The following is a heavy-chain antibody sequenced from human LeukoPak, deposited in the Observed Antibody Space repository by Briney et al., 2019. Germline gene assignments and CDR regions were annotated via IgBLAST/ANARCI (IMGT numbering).Heavy chain of an antibody. Sequence: ASGKVSCKASGYTFTSYGISWVRQAPGQGLEWMGWISAYNGNTNYAQKLQGRVTMTTDTSTSTAYMELRSLGSDDTAVYYCARGFSSSAPFPYYYYYMDVWGKGTTVTVSS. D-gene: IGHD6-6*01. V-gene: IGHV1-18*01. CDR3: ARGFSSSAPFPYYYYYMDV. CDR1: GYTFTSYG. J-gene: IGHJ6*03. CDR2: ISAYNGNT.